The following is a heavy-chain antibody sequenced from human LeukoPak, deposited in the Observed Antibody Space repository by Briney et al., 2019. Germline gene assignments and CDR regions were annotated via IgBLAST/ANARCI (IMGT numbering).Heavy chain of an antibody. D-gene: IGHD4-11*01. Sequence: SETLSLTCTVSGDSISSSDSYWGWVRQPRGKGREWIASMYFTARPYYHPSLNIQLTISLDTSKNQFSLKLSSVTAADTALYYCARHIYTETTYWFDPWGQGTLITVSS. CDR2: MYFTARP. CDR3: ARHIYTETTYWFDP. V-gene: IGHV4-39*01. J-gene: IGHJ5*02. CDR1: GDSISSSDSY.